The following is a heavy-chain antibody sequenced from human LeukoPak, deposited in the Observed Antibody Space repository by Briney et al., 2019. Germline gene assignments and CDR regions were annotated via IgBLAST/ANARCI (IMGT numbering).Heavy chain of an antibody. V-gene: IGHV3-23*01. CDR2: ISGSGGST. Sequence: GGSLRFSCAASGFTFSSYAMSWVRQAPGKGLEWVSAISGSGGSTYYADSVKGRFTISRDNSKNTLYLQMNSLRAEDTAVYYCAKDPLYYYDSSGYYFDYWGQGTLVTVSS. CDR1: GFTFSSYA. J-gene: IGHJ4*02. D-gene: IGHD3-22*01. CDR3: AKDPLYYYDSSGYYFDY.